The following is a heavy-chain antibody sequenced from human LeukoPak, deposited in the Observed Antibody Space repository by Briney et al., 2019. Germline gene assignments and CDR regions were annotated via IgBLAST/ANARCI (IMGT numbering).Heavy chain of an antibody. Sequence: GESLKISCKGSGYSFTSYWIGWVRQMPGKGLEWMGIIYPGDSDTRYSPSFQGQVTISADKSISTAYLQWSSLKASDTAMYYCASQGDYDSSGYYPNWFDPWGQGTLVTVSS. CDR3: ASQGDYDSSGYYPNWFDP. CDR2: IYPGDSDT. CDR1: GYSFTSYW. V-gene: IGHV5-51*01. J-gene: IGHJ5*02. D-gene: IGHD3-22*01.